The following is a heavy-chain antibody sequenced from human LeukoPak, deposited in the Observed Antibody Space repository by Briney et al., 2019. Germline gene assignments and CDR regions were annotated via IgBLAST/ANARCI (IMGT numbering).Heavy chain of an antibody. Sequence: GGSLRLSCAASGFTFSSYSMNWVRQAPGKGLEWVSAISGSGGSTYYADSVKGRFTISRDNSKNTLYLQMNSLRAEDTAVYYCAKEPDRYFDWLNWGQGTLVTVSS. CDR1: GFTFSSYS. CDR3: AKEPDRYFDWLN. V-gene: IGHV3-23*01. J-gene: IGHJ4*02. D-gene: IGHD3-9*01. CDR2: ISGSGGST.